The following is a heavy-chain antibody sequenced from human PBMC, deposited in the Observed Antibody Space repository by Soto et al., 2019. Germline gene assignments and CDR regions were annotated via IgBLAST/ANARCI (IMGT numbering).Heavy chain of an antibody. CDR3: ATAKLLLPWLFDY. CDR1: GFTFSSYS. Sequence: GGSLRLSCAASGFTFSSYSMNWVRQAPGKGLEWVSSISSSSSYIYYADSVKGRFTISRDNAKNSLYLQMNSLRAEDTAVYYCATAKLLLPWLFDYWGQGTLVTVSS. D-gene: IGHD2-15*01. CDR2: ISSSSSYI. V-gene: IGHV3-21*01. J-gene: IGHJ4*02.